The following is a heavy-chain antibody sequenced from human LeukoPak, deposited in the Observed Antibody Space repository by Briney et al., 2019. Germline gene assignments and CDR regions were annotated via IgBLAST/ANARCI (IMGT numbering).Heavy chain of an antibody. V-gene: IGHV4-34*01. CDR2: INHSGIT. J-gene: IGHJ6*03. CDR3: ARGTTIFGVVIRYYYMDV. D-gene: IGHD3-3*01. Sequence: SETLSLTCAVYGGSFSGYYWSWIRQPPGKGLERIGEINHSGITNYNPSLKSRVTISVDTSKNQFSLKLSSVTAADTAVYYCARGTTIFGVVIRYYYMDVWGKGTTVTVSS. CDR1: GGSFSGYY.